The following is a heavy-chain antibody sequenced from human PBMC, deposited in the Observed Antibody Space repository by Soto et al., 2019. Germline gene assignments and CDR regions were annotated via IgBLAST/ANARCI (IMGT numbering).Heavy chain of an antibody. CDR2: IYYSGST. J-gene: IGHJ6*03. D-gene: IGHD2-2*02. V-gene: IGHV4-31*03. Sequence: PSETLSLTCTVSGASISSGGYYLRWIRQHPGKGLEWIGYIYYSGSTYYNPSLKSRVTISVDTSKNQFSLKLSSVTAADTAVYYCARVRGLLCSSTSCYNKYYYMDVWGKGTTVTVSS. CDR3: ARVRGLLCSSTSCYNKYYYMDV. CDR1: GASISSGGYY.